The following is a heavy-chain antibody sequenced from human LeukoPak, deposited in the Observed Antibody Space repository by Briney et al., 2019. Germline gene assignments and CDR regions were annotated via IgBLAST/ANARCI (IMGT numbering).Heavy chain of an antibody. Sequence: SETLSLTCTVSGYSISSGYYWGWIRQPPGKGLEWTGEINHSGSTNYNPSLKSRVTISVDTSKNQFSLKLSSVTAADTAVYYCARGNPFRWYYYYYMDVWGKGTTVTVSS. D-gene: IGHD1-14*01. J-gene: IGHJ6*03. CDR3: ARGNPFRWYYYYYMDV. CDR2: INHSGST. V-gene: IGHV4-38-2*02. CDR1: GYSISSGYY.